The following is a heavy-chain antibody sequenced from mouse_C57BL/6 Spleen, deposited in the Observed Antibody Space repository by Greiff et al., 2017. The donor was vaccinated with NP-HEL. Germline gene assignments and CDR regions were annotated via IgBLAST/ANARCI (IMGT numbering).Heavy chain of an antibody. J-gene: IGHJ4*01. D-gene: IGHD2-5*01. CDR2: ISSGGDYI. CDR3: TRDYSNLYAMDY. V-gene: IGHV5-9-1*02. CDR1: GFTFSSYA. Sequence: EVQRVESGEGLVKPGGSLKLSCAASGFTFSSYAMSWVRQTPEKRLEWVAYISSGGDYIYYADTVKGRFTISRDNARNTLYLQMSSLKSEDTAMYYCTRDYSNLYAMDYWGQGTSVTVSS.